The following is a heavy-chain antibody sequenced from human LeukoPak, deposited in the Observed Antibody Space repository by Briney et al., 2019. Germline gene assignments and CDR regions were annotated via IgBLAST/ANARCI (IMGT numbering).Heavy chain of an antibody. D-gene: IGHD3-10*01. CDR1: GFTVSSNY. J-gene: IGHJ4*02. Sequence: GGSLRLSCAASGFTVSSNYMSWVRQAPGEGLEWVSVIYSGGSTYYADSVKGRFTISRDNSKNTLYLQMNSLRAEDTAVYYCASYYGSGSYFDYWGQGTLVTVSS. V-gene: IGHV3-66*01. CDR2: IYSGGST. CDR3: ASYYGSGSYFDY.